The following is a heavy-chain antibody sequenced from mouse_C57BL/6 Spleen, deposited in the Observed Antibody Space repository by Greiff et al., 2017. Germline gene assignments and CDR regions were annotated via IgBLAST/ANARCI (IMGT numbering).Heavy chain of an antibody. CDR3: TRHPITTVVADWYFDV. CDR1: GYTFTSYW. CDR2: IYPGNSDT. D-gene: IGHD1-1*01. J-gene: IGHJ1*03. Sequence: EVKLQQSGTVLARPGASVKMSCKTSGYTFTSYWMHWVKQRPGQGLEWIGAIYPGNSDTSYNQKFKGKAKLTAVTSASTAYMELSSLTNEDSAVYYCTRHPITTVVADWYFDVWGTGTTVTVSS. V-gene: IGHV1-5*01.